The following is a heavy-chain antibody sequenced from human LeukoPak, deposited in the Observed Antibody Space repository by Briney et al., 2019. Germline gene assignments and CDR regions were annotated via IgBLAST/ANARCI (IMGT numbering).Heavy chain of an antibody. V-gene: IGHV3-43D*03. D-gene: IGHD5-18*01. Sequence: PGGSLRLSCAASGFTFSNYAMTWVRQAPGKGLEWVSLISWDGGITYYGDSVKGRFTISRDNSKNSLYLQMDSLRAEDTAFYFCAKGSRGHSYGNYYFDYWGQGTLVTVSS. CDR2: ISWDGGIT. CDR3: AKGSRGHSYGNYYFDY. J-gene: IGHJ4*02. CDR1: GFTFSNYA.